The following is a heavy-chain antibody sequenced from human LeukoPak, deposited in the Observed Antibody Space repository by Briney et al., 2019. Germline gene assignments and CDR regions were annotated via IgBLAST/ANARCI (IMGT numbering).Heavy chain of an antibody. V-gene: IGHV3-53*01. CDR3: ARAAYSSTWYSRYFDL. D-gene: IGHD6-13*01. J-gene: IGHJ2*01. Sequence: GGSLRLSCAASGFTVSSNYMSWVRQAPGKGLEWVSVIYSGGSTYYADSVKGRFTISRENAKNSLYLQMNSLRAGDTAVYYCARAAYSSTWYSRYFDLWGRGTLVTVSS. CDR2: IYSGGST. CDR1: GFTVSSNY.